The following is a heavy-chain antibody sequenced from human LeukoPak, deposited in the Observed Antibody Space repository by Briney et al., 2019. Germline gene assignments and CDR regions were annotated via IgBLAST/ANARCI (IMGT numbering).Heavy chain of an antibody. CDR2: IRYDGSNK. J-gene: IGHJ3*02. V-gene: IGHV3-30*02. D-gene: IGHD6-13*01. CDR3: AKDPFIAAAAPDAFDI. Sequence: GGSLRLSCAASGFTFSSYGMHWVRQAPGKGLEWVAFIRYDGSNKYYADSVKGRFTISRDNSKNTLYLQMNSLRAEDTAVYYCAKDPFIAAAAPDAFDIWGQGTMVTVSS. CDR1: GFTFSSYG.